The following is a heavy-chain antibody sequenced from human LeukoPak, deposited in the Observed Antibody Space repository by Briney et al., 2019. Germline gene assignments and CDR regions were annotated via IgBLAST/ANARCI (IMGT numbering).Heavy chain of an antibody. Sequence: GGSLRLSCAASGFTFSSYAMSWVRQAPGKGLEWVSAISGSGGSTYYADSVKGRFTISRDNSKNTLYLQMNSLRAEDTAVYYCARESRDTYYYDSSGYLKPDAFDIWGQGTMVTVSS. CDR2: ISGSGGST. D-gene: IGHD3-22*01. V-gene: IGHV3-23*01. CDR1: GFTFSSYA. J-gene: IGHJ3*02. CDR3: ARESRDTYYYDSSGYLKPDAFDI.